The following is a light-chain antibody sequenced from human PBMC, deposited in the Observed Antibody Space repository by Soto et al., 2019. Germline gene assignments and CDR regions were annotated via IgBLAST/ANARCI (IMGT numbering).Light chain of an antibody. Sequence: EIVLTQSPATLSLSPGERATLSCRASQSVTNSLAWYQQKPGQAPWLLVYDASNRATGIPTRFSGSGSGTDFTLTISNLEPEDFAVYYCQQHISWPLTFGGGTKVEIK. V-gene: IGKV3-11*01. CDR3: QQHISWPLT. J-gene: IGKJ4*01. CDR2: DAS. CDR1: QSVTNS.